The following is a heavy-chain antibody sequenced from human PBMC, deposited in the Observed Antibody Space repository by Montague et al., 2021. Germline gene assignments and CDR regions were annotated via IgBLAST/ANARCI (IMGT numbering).Heavy chain of an antibody. J-gene: IGHJ3*02. Sequence: SETLSLTCSVSGDSISSYEYYWTWIRQPAGRGLEWIGRVYKRGDTNTNPSLRSRLTLSVDTSKNHFSLTLTSVTAADTAVYFCARDSPVVEPWVGEDKGAFDIWGQGTMVTVSS. CDR1: GDSISSYEYY. V-gene: IGHV4-4*07. D-gene: IGHD3-10*01. CDR3: ARDSPVVEPWVGEDKGAFDI. CDR2: VYKRGDT.